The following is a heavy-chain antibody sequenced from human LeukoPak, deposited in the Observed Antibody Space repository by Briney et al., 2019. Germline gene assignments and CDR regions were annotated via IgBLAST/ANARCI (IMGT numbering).Heavy chain of an antibody. D-gene: IGHD3-22*01. V-gene: IGHV3-48*03. CDR2: ISSSGSTI. Sequence: GGSLRLSCAASGFTFSSYEMSWVRQAPGKGLEWVSYISSSGSTIYYADSVKGRFTISRDNAKNSLYLQMNSLRAEDTAVYYCASVFSYYYDSSRFDYWGQGTLVTVSS. CDR3: ASVFSYYYDSSRFDY. J-gene: IGHJ4*02. CDR1: GFTFSSYE.